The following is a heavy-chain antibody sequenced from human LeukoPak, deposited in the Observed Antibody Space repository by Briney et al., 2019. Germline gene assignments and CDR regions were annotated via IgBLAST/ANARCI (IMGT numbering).Heavy chain of an antibody. J-gene: IGHJ6*02. CDR2: IWYDGSNK. V-gene: IGHV3-33*01. CDR1: GFTFSSYG. Sequence: GGSLRLSCAASGFTFSSYGMHWVRQAPGKGLEWVAVIWYDGSNKYYADSVKGRFTISRDNSKNTLYLQMNSLRAEDTAVYYCARDNHIRYCTNGVCSRAPHGMDVWGQGTTVTVSS. D-gene: IGHD2-8*01. CDR3: ARDNHIRYCTNGVCSRAPHGMDV.